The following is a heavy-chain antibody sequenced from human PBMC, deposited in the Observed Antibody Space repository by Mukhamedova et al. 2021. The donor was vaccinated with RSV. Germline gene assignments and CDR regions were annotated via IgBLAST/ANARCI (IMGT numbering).Heavy chain of an antibody. D-gene: IGHD5-24*01. V-gene: IGHV3-23*01. J-gene: IGHJ4*02. CDR3: AKGRDGYNSEFVDY. Sequence: GGSTYYADSVKGRFTISRDNYKNTLYLQMNSLRDEDTAVYYCAKGRDGYNSEFVDYWGQGTLVTVSS. CDR2: GGST.